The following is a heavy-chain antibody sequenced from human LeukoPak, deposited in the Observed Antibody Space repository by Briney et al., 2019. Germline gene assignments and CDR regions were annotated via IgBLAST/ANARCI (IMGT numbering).Heavy chain of an antibody. J-gene: IGHJ5*02. Sequence: PSETLSLTCTVSGGSISSYYWSWIRQPPGKGLEWIGYIYYSGSTNYNPSLKSRVTISVDTSKNQFSLKLTSVTAADTAVYYCARDRGFCSSTSCYGGPLYNWFDPWGQGTLVTVSS. CDR1: GGSISSYY. D-gene: IGHD2-2*01. V-gene: IGHV4-59*12. CDR2: IYYSGST. CDR3: ARDRGFCSSTSCYGGPLYNWFDP.